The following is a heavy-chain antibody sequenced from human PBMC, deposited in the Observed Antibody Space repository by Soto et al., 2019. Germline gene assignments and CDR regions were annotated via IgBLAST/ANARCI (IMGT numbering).Heavy chain of an antibody. CDR2: IKQDGSEK. D-gene: IGHD2-2*01. Sequence: GGSLRLSCAASGFTFSSYWMSWVRQAPGKGLEWVANIKQDGSEKYYVDSVKGRFTISRDNAKNSLYLQMNSLRAEDTAVYYCAREAWAQLHYYYYYMDVWGKGTTVTVSS. CDR3: AREAWAQLHYYYYYMDV. CDR1: GFTFSSYW. V-gene: IGHV3-7*01. J-gene: IGHJ6*03.